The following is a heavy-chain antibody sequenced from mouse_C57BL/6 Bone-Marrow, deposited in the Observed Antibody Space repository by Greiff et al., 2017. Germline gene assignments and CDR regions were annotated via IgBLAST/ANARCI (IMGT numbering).Heavy chain of an antibody. J-gene: IGHJ3*01. V-gene: IGHV2-9-1*01. CDR2: IWTGGGT. CDR1: GFSLTSYA. D-gene: IGHD1-1*01. CDR3: ARIGYYGSRAWFAY. Sequence: VKLMESGPGLVAPSQSLSITCTVSGFSLTSYAISWVRQPPGKGLEWLGVIWTGGGTNYNSALKSRLSISKDNSKSQVFLKMNSLQTDDTARYYCARIGYYGSRAWFAYWGQGTLVTVSA.